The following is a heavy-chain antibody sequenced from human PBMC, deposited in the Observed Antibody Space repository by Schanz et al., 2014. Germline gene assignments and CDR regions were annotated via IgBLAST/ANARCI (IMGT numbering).Heavy chain of an antibody. D-gene: IGHD5-18*01. CDR1: GFTFRGYA. V-gene: IGHV3-23*01. J-gene: IGHJ4*02. Sequence: EVQLLESGGGLVQPGGSLRLSCAASGFTFRGYAMSWVRQAPGRGLEWVSIISGSGGNTYYADAVRGRFTISRDNSKTTVYLQRNSLRAEDTAVYYCAKDAEKTAMITDYFDYWGQGTLVTVSS. CDR3: AKDAEKTAMITDYFDY. CDR2: ISGSGGNT.